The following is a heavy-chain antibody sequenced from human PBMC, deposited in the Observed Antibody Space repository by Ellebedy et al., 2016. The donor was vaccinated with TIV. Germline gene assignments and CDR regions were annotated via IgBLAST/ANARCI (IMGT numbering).Heavy chain of an antibody. CDR2: IYHSGNT. J-gene: IGHJ3*02. CDR1: GGSISSGGYY. CDR3: ARTWGLIVGGNSFDIPSNGFDI. Sequence: MPSETLSLTCSVSGGSISSGGYYWTWVRQHPGKGLEWIGYIYHSGNTYYNPTLKSRLTMSVDTSRNQFSLMLTSVTAADTAVYCCARTWGLIVGGNSFDIPSNGFDIWGQGTMVTVSS. V-gene: IGHV4-31*03. D-gene: IGHD1-26*01.